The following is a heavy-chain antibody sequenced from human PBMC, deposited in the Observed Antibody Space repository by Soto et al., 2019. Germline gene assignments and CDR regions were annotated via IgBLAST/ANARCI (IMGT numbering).Heavy chain of an antibody. D-gene: IGHD3-16*02. V-gene: IGHV1-18*01. CDR1: GYTFTSYG. CDR3: ARVNDYVWGSYRGSYAGVDY. Sequence: QVQLVQSGAEVKKPGASVKVSCKASGYTFTSYGISWVRQAPGQGLEWMGWISAYNGNTNYAQKLQGRVTITTDTSTSTAYMELRSLRSDDTAVYYCARVNDYVWGSYRGSYAGVDYWGQGTLVTVSS. J-gene: IGHJ4*02. CDR2: ISAYNGNT.